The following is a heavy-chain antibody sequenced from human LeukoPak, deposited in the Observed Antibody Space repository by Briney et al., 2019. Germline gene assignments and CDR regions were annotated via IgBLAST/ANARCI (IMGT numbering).Heavy chain of an antibody. J-gene: IGHJ2*01. V-gene: IGHV4-4*07. CDR3: ARVSDLGDWYFDL. D-gene: IGHD1-26*01. Sequence: SSETLSLTCSVTGGSISSYYYWSWIRQPAGKGLEWIGRIYTSGSTKYNPSLKSRVTMSVDTSKNQLSLKLSSVTAADTAVYYCARVSDLGDWYFDLWGRGTLVTVSS. CDR2: IYTSGST. CDR1: GGSISSYYY.